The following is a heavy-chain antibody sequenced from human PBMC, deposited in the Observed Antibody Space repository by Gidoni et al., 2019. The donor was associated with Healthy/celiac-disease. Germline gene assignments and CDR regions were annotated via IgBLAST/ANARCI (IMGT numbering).Heavy chain of an antibody. CDR3: ATENDSSGYYFDY. J-gene: IGHJ4*02. CDR1: GFTFSSYA. V-gene: IGHV3-23*01. Sequence: EVQLLESGGGLVQPGGSLRLSCAASGFTFSSYAMSWVRQAPGKGLEWVSAISCSGVSTYYADSVKGRFPISRDNSKNTLYLQMNSLRAEDTAVYYCATENDSSGYYFDYWGQGTLVTVSS. CDR2: ISCSGVST. D-gene: IGHD3-22*01.